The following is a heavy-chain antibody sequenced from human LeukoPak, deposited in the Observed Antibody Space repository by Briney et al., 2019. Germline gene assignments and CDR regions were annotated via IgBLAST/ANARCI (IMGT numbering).Heavy chain of an antibody. CDR2: ITSSGATT. V-gene: IGHV3-23*01. J-gene: IGHJ4*02. Sequence: GGSLRLSCAASGFTISTYAMTWVRQAPGKGLEWVSSITSSGATTYYADSVKGRFTISRDISKNTFYLQMNSLTAEDSAVYYCAKEFIAGDGHVDCDSWGQGTLVTVSS. CDR3: AKEFIAGDGHVDCDS. D-gene: IGHD5-24*01. CDR1: GFTISTYA.